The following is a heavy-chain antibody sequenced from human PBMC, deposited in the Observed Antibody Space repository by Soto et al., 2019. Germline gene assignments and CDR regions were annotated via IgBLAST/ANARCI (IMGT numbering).Heavy chain of an antibody. CDR1: GFTFSNAW. V-gene: IGHV3-15*01. Sequence: GGSLRLSCAASGFTFSNAWMSWVRQAPGKGLEWVGRIKSKTDGGTTDYAAPVKGRFTISRDDSKNTLYLQMNSLKTEDTAVYYCTADYSNDALGFDYWGQGTLVTVSS. J-gene: IGHJ4*02. CDR2: IKSKTDGGTT. D-gene: IGHD4-4*01. CDR3: TADYSNDALGFDY.